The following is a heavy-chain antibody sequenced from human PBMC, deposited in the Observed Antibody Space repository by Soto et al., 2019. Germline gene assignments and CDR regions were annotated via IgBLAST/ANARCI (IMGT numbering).Heavy chain of an antibody. Sequence: ASVKVSCKASGGTFSSYAISWVRQAPGQGLEWTGGIIPIFGTANYAQKFQGRVTITADESTSTAYMELSSLRSEDTAVYYCAREISSSWFSTYFDYWGQGTLVTVSS. CDR2: IIPIFGTA. CDR3: AREISSSWFSTYFDY. J-gene: IGHJ4*02. D-gene: IGHD6-13*01. V-gene: IGHV1-69*13. CDR1: GGTFSSYA.